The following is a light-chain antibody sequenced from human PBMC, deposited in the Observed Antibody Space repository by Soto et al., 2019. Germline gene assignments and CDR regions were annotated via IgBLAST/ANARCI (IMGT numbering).Light chain of an antibody. CDR3: QQRSNWPLT. J-gene: IGKJ4*01. CDR1: QSISSDY. CDR2: DAS. V-gene: IGKV3-11*01. Sequence: EVVLTQSPDTLSLSPGERATLSCRASQSISSDYLVWYQQKPGQAPRLLIYDASNRATGIPARFSGSGSGTYFTLTISSLEPEDFAVYYCQQRSNWPLTFGGGTKVDIK.